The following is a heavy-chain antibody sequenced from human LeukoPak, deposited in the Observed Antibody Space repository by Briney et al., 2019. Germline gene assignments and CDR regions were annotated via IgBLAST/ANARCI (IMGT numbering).Heavy chain of an antibody. V-gene: IGHV3-21*04. CDR2: ISKSTSYI. CDR1: GFTFSNYG. J-gene: IGHJ4*02. Sequence: GGSLRLSCAASGFTFSNYGMNWVRQAPGKGPEWVSSISKSTSYIYYADSVKGRFTISRDNAKNSLFLQMNSLRAEDTAVYYCATRWKLVPSFDYWGQGTLVTVSS. D-gene: IGHD4/OR15-4a*01. CDR3: ATRWKLVPSFDY.